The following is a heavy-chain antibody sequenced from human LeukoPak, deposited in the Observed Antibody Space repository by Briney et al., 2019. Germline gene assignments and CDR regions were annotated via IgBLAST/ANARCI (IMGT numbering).Heavy chain of an antibody. CDR1: GFTFSSYS. V-gene: IGHV3-48*02. CDR2: ISSSSNTI. CDR3: ARAYSSGWYYLDY. D-gene: IGHD6-19*01. J-gene: IGHJ4*02. Sequence: GGSLRLSCAASGFTFSSYSMNWVRQAPGKGLEWVSYISSSSNTIYYADSVKGRFTISRDNAKNSLYLQMNSLGDEDTAVYYCARAYSSGWYYLDYWGQGTLVTVSS.